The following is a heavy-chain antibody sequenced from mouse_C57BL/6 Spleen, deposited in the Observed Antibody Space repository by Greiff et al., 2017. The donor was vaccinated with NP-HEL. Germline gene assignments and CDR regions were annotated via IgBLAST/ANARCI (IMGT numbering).Heavy chain of an antibody. V-gene: IGHV5-4*01. J-gene: IGHJ2*01. D-gene: IGHD2-3*01. CDR2: ISDGGSYT. CDR1: GFTFSSYA. Sequence: EVKLMESGGGLVKPGGSLKLSCAASGFTFSSYAMSWVRQTPEKRLEWVATISDGGSYTYYPDNVKGRFTISRDNAKNNLYLQMSHLKSEDTAMYYCARENDGYYGDFDYWGQGTTLTVSS. CDR3: ARENDGYYGDFDY.